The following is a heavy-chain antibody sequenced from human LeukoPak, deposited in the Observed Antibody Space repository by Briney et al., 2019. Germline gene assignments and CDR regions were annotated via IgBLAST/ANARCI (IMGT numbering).Heavy chain of an antibody. V-gene: IGHV4-61*02. J-gene: IGHJ6*02. D-gene: IGHD3/OR15-3a*01. Sequence: SQTLSLTCTVSGGSISSGSYYWSWIRQPAGKGLEWIGRIYTSGSTNYNPSLKSRVTISVDTSKNQFSLKLSSVTAADTAVYYCARLIANVLDGDYYYYGMDVWGQGTTVTVSS. CDR3: ARLIANVLDGDYYYYGMDV. CDR1: GGSISSGSYY. CDR2: IYTSGST.